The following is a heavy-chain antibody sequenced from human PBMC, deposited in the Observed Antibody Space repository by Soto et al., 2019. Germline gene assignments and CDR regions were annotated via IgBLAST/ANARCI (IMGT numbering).Heavy chain of an antibody. J-gene: IGHJ6*02. CDR2: IRSKANSYAT. D-gene: IGHD2-15*01. CDR3: TTLGYCSGGSCYYYYYCMYV. CDR1: GFTFSGSA. Sequence: EVQLVESGGGLVQPGGSLKLSCAASGFTFSGSAMHWVRQASGKGLEWVGRIRSKANSYATAYAASVKGRFTISRDDSKNTAYLQMNSLKTEDTAVYYCTTLGYCSGGSCYYYYYCMYVWGQGTTVTVSS. V-gene: IGHV3-73*02.